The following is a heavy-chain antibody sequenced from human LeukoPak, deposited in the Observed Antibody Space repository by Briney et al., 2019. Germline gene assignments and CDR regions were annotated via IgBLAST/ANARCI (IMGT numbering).Heavy chain of an antibody. J-gene: IGHJ4*02. CDR3: ASEGEFGYGYFY. Sequence: GGSLRLSCAASGLTFSDYYMSWIGQAPGKGLDWIAYLSGSGDTIYHADSVRGRFTISRDNSKNTLYLQMDSLRAEDTAVYYCASEGEFGYGYFYWGRGTLVTVSS. CDR2: LSGSGDTI. D-gene: IGHD5-18*01. V-gene: IGHV3-11*04. CDR1: GLTFSDYY.